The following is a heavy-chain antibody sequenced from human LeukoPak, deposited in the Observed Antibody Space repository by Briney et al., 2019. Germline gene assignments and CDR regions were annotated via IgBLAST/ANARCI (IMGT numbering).Heavy chain of an antibody. J-gene: IGHJ5*02. CDR2: IYYSGST. Sequence: SETLSLTCTVSGGSISSSSYYWGWIRQPPGKGLEWIGSIYYSGSTYYNPSLKSRVTISVDTSKNQFSLKLSSVTAADTAVYYCARGRYSSSSWAGNRFDPWGQGTLVTVSS. CDR3: ARGRYSSSSWAGNRFDP. CDR1: GGSISSSSYY. D-gene: IGHD6-6*01. V-gene: IGHV4-39*07.